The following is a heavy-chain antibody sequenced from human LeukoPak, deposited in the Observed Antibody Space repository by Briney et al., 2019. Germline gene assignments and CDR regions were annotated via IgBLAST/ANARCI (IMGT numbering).Heavy chain of an antibody. V-gene: IGHV1-69*02. D-gene: IGHD3-3*01. Sequence: GASVKVSCKASGGTFNSYTISWVRQAPGQGREGMGRIIPILGIANYAQKFQGRVTITADKSTSTAYMELSSLRSEDTAVYYCASNFSEWLSPESDDYWGQGTLVTVSS. CDR3: ASNFSEWLSPESDDY. CDR2: IIPILGIA. J-gene: IGHJ4*02. CDR1: GGTFNSYT.